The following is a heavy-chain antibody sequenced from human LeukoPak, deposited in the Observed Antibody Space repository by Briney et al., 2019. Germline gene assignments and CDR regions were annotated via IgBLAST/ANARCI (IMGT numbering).Heavy chain of an antibody. CDR3: ARDLGDAFVI. V-gene: IGHV3-74*01. Sequence: HSGGCLRPSCAASGFAFSSYWMHWVRQAPGKGLVWVSQINSDGSTTSYADSVKDRFTFSRDNAQNTLSLQINSLRAEDTAVYFCARDLGDAFVIWAQETMVTVSS. CDR1: GFAFSSYW. CDR2: INSDGSTT. J-gene: IGHJ3*02.